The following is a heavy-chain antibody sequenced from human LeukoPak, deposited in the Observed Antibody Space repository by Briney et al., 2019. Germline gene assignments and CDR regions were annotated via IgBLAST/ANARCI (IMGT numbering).Heavy chain of an antibody. CDR3: AKPADERSSGWYLNWFDP. Sequence: PSETLSLTCTVSGGSISSYYWSWIRQPPGKGLEWVSAISGSGGSTYYADSVKGRFTISRDNSKNTLYLQMNSLRAEDTAVYYCAKPADERSSGWYLNWFDPWGQGTLVTVSS. D-gene: IGHD6-19*01. V-gene: IGHV3-23*01. J-gene: IGHJ5*02. CDR1: GGSISSYY. CDR2: ISGSGGST.